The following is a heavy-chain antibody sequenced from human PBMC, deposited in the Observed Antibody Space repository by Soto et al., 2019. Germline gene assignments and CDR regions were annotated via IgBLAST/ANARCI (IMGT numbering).Heavy chain of an antibody. CDR2: IVVGSGNT. CDR1: GFTFTSSA. D-gene: IGHD2-2*01. J-gene: IGHJ4*02. Sequence: ASVKVSCKASGFTFTSSAMQWVRQARGQRLEWIGWIVVGSGNTNYAQKFQERVTIIRDMSTSTAYMELSSLRSEDTAVYYCAALSTKGYCSSTSCKDYFDYWGQGTLVTVSS. V-gene: IGHV1-58*02. CDR3: AALSTKGYCSSTSCKDYFDY.